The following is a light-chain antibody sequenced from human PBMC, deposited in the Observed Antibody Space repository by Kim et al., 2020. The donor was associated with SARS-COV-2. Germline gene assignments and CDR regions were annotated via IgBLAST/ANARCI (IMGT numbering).Light chain of an antibody. CDR3: QVWDSSSDHAV. CDR2: YDS. Sequence: APGKTARITCRGNNIGSKSVHWYQQKPGQAPVLVIYYDSDRPSGIPERFSGSNSGNTATLTISRVEAGDEADYYCQVWDSSSDHAVFGGGTQLTVL. CDR1: NIGSKS. J-gene: IGLJ7*01. V-gene: IGLV3-21*04.